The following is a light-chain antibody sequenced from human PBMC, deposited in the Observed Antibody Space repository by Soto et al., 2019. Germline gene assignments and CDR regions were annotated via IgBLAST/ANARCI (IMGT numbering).Light chain of an antibody. CDR3: AVWDDSLNGHLV. V-gene: IGLV1-44*01. CDR2: AND. CDR1: RSNIGGNA. Sequence: QSVLTQPPSMSGTPGQRVTISCSGSRSNIGGNAVTWYQQVPGTAPRLLIYANDQRPSGVSDRFSGSKSATSASLAISGLQSEDEADYYCAVWDDSLNGHLVFGGGTKLTVL. J-gene: IGLJ2*01.